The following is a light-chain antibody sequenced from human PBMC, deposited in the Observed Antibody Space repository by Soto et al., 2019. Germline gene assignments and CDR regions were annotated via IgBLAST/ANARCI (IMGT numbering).Light chain of an antibody. Sequence: IHLTQSPSSLSAYVGDRVTLTCRASQGISSYLAWYQQKPGKAPKLLIYAASTLQSGVPSRFSGSGSGTDFALTISSLQPEDFATYYCQQSFTFPRTFGQGTKVEIK. J-gene: IGKJ1*01. CDR1: QGISSY. CDR2: AAS. V-gene: IGKV1-9*01. CDR3: QQSFTFPRT.